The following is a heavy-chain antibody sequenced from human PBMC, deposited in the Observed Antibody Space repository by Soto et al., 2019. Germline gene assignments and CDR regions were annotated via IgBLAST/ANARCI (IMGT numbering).Heavy chain of an antibody. D-gene: IGHD2-2*01. CDR2: IYYSGST. CDR1: GGSISSGGYY. CDR3: ARDPHCSSTSCYPYYGMDV. J-gene: IGHJ6*02. V-gene: IGHV4-31*03. Sequence: PSETLSLTCTVSGGSISSGGYYWSWIRQHPGKGLEWIGYIYYSGSTYYNPSPKSRVTISVDTSKNQFSLKLSSVTAADTAVYYCARDPHCSSTSCYPYYGMDVWGQGTTVTVSS.